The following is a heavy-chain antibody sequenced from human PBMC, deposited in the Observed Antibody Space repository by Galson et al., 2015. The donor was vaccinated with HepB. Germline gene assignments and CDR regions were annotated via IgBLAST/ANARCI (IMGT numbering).Heavy chain of an antibody. CDR3: ARDLVGATTNFDY. J-gene: IGHJ4*02. CDR1: GYTYNTYG. D-gene: IGHD1-26*01. Sequence: SVKVSCKASGYTYNTYGIGWVRQAPGQGLDWMGWINTYNGNTNYAQKFQGRVTMTTDTSTSTAYMELRSLRSDDTAVYYCARDLVGATTNFDYCGQGTLVTVSS. V-gene: IGHV1-18*01. CDR2: INTYNGNT.